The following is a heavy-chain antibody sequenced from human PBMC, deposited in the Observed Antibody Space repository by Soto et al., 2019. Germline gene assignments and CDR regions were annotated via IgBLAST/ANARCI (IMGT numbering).Heavy chain of an antibody. CDR3: ARRGARKDPGAYRYYFDY. CDR1: GGSFSGSY. Sequence: QVQLQQWGAGLLKPSETLSLTCAVYGGSFSGSYWSWIRQPPGKGLEWIGEINHSGSTNYNPSLKSRVTISVDTSKNQFSLKLSSVTAADTAVYYCARRGARKDPGAYRYYFDYWGQGTLVTVSS. V-gene: IGHV4-34*01. D-gene: IGHD1-26*01. J-gene: IGHJ4*02. CDR2: INHSGST.